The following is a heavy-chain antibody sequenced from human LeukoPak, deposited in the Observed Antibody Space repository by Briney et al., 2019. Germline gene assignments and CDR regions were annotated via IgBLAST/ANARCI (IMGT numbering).Heavy chain of an antibody. CDR3: ARRAHYGGNSLWDFDY. D-gene: IGHD4-23*01. J-gene: IGHJ4*02. V-gene: IGHV4-59*08. CDR2: IYYSGST. Sequence: SETLSLTCTVSGGSISSYYWSWIRQPPGKGLEWIGYIYYSGSTNYNPSLKSRVTISVDTSKNQFSLKLSSVTAADTAVYYCARRAHYGGNSLWDFDYWGQGTLVTVSS. CDR1: GGSISSYY.